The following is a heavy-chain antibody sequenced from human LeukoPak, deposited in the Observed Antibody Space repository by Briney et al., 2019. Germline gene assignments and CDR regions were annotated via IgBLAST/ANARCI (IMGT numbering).Heavy chain of an antibody. CDR1: GGSFSGYY. V-gene: IGHV4-34*01. J-gene: IGHJ5*02. CDR3: ARSIVVVVAATLYNWFDP. CDR2: INHSGST. Sequence: SETLSLTCAVYGGSFSGYYWSWIRRPPGKGLEWIGEINHSGSTNYNPSLKSRVTISVDTSKNQFSLKLSSVTAADTAVYYCARSIVVVVAATLYNWFDPWGQGTLVTVSS. D-gene: IGHD2-15*01.